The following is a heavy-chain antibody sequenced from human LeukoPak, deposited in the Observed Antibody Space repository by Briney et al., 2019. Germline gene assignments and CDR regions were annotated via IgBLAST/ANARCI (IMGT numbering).Heavy chain of an antibody. J-gene: IGHJ4*02. CDR1: GFTFDDYA. D-gene: IGHD2-15*01. CDR3: AKDGGYCSGGSCYAPVTGIDY. Sequence: GGSLRLSCAASGFTFDDYAMHWVRQAPGKGLEWVSLISGDGGSTYYADSVKGRFTIPRDNSKNSLYLQMNSLRTEDTALYYCAKDGGYCSGGSCYAPVTGIDYWGQGTLVTVSS. CDR2: ISGDGGST. V-gene: IGHV3-43*02.